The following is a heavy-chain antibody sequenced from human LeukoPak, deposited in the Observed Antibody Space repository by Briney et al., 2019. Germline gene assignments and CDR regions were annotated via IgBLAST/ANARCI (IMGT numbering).Heavy chain of an antibody. V-gene: IGHV3-21*01. Sequence: GGSLRLSCAASGFTFSSYIMNWVRQAPGKGLEWVSSISSDSSYIYYADSVKGRFTISRDNSKNTLYLQMNSLRAEDTAVYYCARDSLGLDYWGQGTLVTVSS. CDR2: ISSDSSYI. CDR1: GFTFSSYI. J-gene: IGHJ4*02. CDR3: ARDSLGLDY.